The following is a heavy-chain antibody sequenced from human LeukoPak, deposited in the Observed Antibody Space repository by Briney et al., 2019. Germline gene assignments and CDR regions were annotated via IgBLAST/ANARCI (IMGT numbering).Heavy chain of an antibody. Sequence: SETLSLTCTVSGGSISSSSYYWGWIRQPPGKGLEWIGSIYSSGSTYYNSSLKSRVTISIDTSKNQVSLKMSSVTAADAAVYYCAKSGGYGLIDYWGQGTLVTVSS. J-gene: IGHJ4*01. V-gene: IGHV4-39*01. CDR1: GGSISSSSYY. D-gene: IGHD6-25*01. CDR2: IYSSGST. CDR3: AKSGGYGLIDY.